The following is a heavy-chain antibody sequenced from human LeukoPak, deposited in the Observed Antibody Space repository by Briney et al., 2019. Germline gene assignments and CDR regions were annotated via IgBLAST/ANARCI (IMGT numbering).Heavy chain of an antibody. CDR1: GFTFSSYA. CDR3: ARALRVWLVREVIDY. V-gene: IGHV3-30*04. D-gene: IGHD6-19*01. Sequence: PGGSLRLSCAASGFTFSSYAMHWVRQAPGKGLEWVAVISYDGSNKYYADSVKGRFTISRDNSKNTLYLQMNSLRVEDTAVYYCARALRVWLVREVIDYWGQGTLVTVSS. J-gene: IGHJ4*02. CDR2: ISYDGSNK.